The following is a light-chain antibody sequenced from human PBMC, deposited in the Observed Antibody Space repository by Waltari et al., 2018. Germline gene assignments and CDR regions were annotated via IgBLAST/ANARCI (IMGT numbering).Light chain of an antibody. CDR3: QQRSNWPP. V-gene: IGKV3-11*01. J-gene: IGKJ3*01. Sequence: EMVLTQSPATLSLSPGERATLSCRARQSVSSSLAWYQPKPGPAPRLLIYDASNSATGIPARFSGSGSGTDFTLTISSLEPEDFAVYYCQQRSNWPPFGPGTKVDI. CDR2: DAS. CDR1: QSVSSS.